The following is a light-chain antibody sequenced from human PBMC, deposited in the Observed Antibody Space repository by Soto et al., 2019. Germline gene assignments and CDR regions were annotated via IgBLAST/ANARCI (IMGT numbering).Light chain of an antibody. CDR3: QQGFSTPS. V-gene: IGKV1-39*01. CDR2: AAS. CDR1: QSISSS. Sequence: DIQMTQSPSSLSASVGDRVTITCRASQSISSSLNWYQQTPGTAPKFLIYAASNLQSGVPSRFSGSGSGTDFPLTISSLQPEDFATYYCQQGFSTPSFGKGTRLEVK. J-gene: IGKJ1*01.